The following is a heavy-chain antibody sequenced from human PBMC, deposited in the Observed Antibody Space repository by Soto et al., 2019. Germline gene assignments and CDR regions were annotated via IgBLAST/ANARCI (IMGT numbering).Heavy chain of an antibody. CDR3: AKDSSPNLEDFDY. Sequence: PGGSLRLSCAASGFTFSSYAVSWVRQAPGKGLEWVSGISGSGGSTYYADSVRGRFTISRDNSKNTLYLQMNSLRAEDTAVYYSAKDSSPNLEDFDYWGQGTLVTVSS. J-gene: IGHJ4*02. D-gene: IGHD1-1*01. CDR1: GFTFSSYA. CDR2: ISGSGGST. V-gene: IGHV3-23*01.